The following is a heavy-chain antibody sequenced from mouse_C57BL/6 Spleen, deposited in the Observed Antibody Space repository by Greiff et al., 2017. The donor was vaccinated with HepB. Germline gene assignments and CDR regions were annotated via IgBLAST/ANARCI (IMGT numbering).Heavy chain of an antibody. CDR2: IYPGSGST. D-gene: IGHD2-4*01. V-gene: IGHV1-55*01. J-gene: IGHJ3*01. CDR1: GYTFTSYW. CDR3: ATYDYDGVAFAY. Sequence: QVQLQQSGAELVKPGASVKMSCKASGYTFTSYWITWVKQRPGQGLEWIGDIYPGSGSTNYNEKFKSKATLTVDTSSSTAYMQLSSLTSEDSAVYYCATYDYDGVAFAYWGQGTLVTVSA.